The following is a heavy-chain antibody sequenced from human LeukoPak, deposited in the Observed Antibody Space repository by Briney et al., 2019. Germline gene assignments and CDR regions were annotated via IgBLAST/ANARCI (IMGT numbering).Heavy chain of an antibody. V-gene: IGHV4-34*01. D-gene: IGHD1-26*01. CDR1: GGSFSGYY. J-gene: IGHJ4*02. CDR3: ARRDPVGASLIDY. CDR2: INHSGST. Sequence: PSETLSFTCAVYGGSFSGYYWSWIRQPPGKGLEWIGEINHSGSTNYNPSLKSRVTISVDTSKNQFSLKLSSVTAADTAVYYCARRDPVGASLIDYWGQGTLVTVSS.